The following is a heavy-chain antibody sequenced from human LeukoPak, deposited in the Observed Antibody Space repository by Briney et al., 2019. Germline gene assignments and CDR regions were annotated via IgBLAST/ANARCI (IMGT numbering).Heavy chain of an antibody. J-gene: IGHJ4*02. CDR3: AKDGSSGTYFDY. CDR1: GFTFSSYD. D-gene: IGHD1-26*01. V-gene: IGHV3-23*01. CDR2: VSGSGGST. Sequence: GGSLRLSCAASGFTFSSYDMSWVRQAPGKGLEWVSAVSGSGGSTHYADSVKGRFTISRDNSKNTVYLQMNSLRAEDTAVYYCAKDGSSGTYFDYWGQGTLVTVSS.